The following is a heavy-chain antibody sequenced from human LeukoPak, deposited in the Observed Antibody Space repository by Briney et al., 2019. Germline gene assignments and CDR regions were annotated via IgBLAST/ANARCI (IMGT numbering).Heavy chain of an antibody. CDR1: GFTFSSYA. Sequence: GGSLRLSCAASGFTFSSYAMSWVRQAPGKGLEWVSVIYSGGSTYYADSVKGRFTISRDNSKNTLYLQMNSLRAEDTAVYFCAKDLSQMDVWGQGTTVTVSS. J-gene: IGHJ6*02. CDR3: AKDLSQMDV. V-gene: IGHV3-23*01. CDR2: IYSGGST. D-gene: IGHD2/OR15-2a*01.